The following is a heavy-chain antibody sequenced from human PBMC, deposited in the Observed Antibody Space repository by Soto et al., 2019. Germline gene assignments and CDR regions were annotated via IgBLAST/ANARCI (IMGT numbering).Heavy chain of an antibody. J-gene: IGHJ5*02. Sequence: EVQLVESGGGLVQPGGSLKLSCAASGFTFSGSAMHWVRQASGKGLEWVGRIRSKAYNYATAYAASVRGRFTISRDDSKNTAYLQMNCLKSEDTAVYYCTSVVAVSPTGFDPWGQGTLVTVSS. D-gene: IGHD2-15*01. V-gene: IGHV3-73*01. CDR3: TSVVAVSPTGFDP. CDR1: GFTFSGSA. CDR2: IRSKAYNYAT.